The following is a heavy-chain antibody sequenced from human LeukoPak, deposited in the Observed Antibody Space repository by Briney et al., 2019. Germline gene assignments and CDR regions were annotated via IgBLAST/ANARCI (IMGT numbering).Heavy chain of an antibody. Sequence: GGSLRLSCAASGFTFSSNWTHWVRQAPGKGLGWVAKINPDGNRSDYVDSVKGRFTISRDNAKNTLYLQMDSLKAEDTAVYYCTRGPADWGQGTLVIVSS. CDR3: TRGPAD. CDR2: INPDGNRS. CDR1: GFTFSSNW. J-gene: IGHJ1*01. V-gene: IGHV3-74*01.